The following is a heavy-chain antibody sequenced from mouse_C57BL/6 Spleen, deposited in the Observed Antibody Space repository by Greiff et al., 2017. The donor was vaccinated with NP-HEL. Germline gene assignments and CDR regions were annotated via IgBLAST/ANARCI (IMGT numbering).Heavy chain of an antibody. D-gene: IGHD2-10*02. CDR3: ARRGMSYGNYFDY. Sequence: VQLQQPGAELVRPGTSVKLSCKASGYTFTSYWMHWVKQRPGQGLEWIGVIDPSDSYTNYNQKFKGKATLTVDTSSSTAYMQLSSLTSEDSAVYYCARRGMSYGNYFDYWGQGTTLTVSS. CDR1: GYTFTSYW. CDR2: IDPSDSYT. J-gene: IGHJ2*01. V-gene: IGHV1-59*01.